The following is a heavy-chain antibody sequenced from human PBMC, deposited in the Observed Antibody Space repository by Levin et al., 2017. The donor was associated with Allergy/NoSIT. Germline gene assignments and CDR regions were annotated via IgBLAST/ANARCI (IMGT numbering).Heavy chain of an antibody. J-gene: IGHJ4*02. CDR3: VADYFDTTGFYYFDF. D-gene: IGHD3-22*01. CDR1: GFTFSDAW. Sequence: GGSLRLSCAASGFTFSDAWMTWVRQAPGKGLEWVGHVKSYTDGGTTDYSAPLKGRFTISSDDSKNMLYLQMNSLKTEDTAVYYCVADYFDTTGFYYFDFWGQGTLVTVSS. CDR2: VKSYTDGGTT. V-gene: IGHV3-15*01.